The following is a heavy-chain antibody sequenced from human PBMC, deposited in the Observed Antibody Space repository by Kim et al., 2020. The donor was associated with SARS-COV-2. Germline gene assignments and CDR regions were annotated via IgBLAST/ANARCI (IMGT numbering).Heavy chain of an antibody. V-gene: IGHV3-66*01. CDR1: GFTVSNNY. CDR2: IYSDGST. J-gene: IGHJ4*02. Sequence: GGSLRLSCAASGFTVSNNYLSWVRQAPGKGLEWVSVIYSDGSTYYADSVKGRFTISRDNSKNTLYLQVNSLRAKDTAVYYCARDTPTMATIYWGQGTLVT. CDR3: ARDTPTMATIY. D-gene: IGHD5-18*01.